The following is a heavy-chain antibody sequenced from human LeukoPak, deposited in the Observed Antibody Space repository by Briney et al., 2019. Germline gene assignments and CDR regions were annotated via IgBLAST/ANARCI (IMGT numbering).Heavy chain of an antibody. CDR3: ARVHPYYDFWSGYSASFDY. D-gene: IGHD3-3*01. Sequence: SETLSLTCAVYGGSFSGYYWSWVRQPPGKGLEWIGEIYHSGSTNYNPSLKSRVTISVDKSKNQFSLKLSSVTAADTAVYYCARVHPYYDFWSGYSASFDYWGQGTLVTVSS. V-gene: IGHV4-34*01. J-gene: IGHJ4*02. CDR2: IYHSGST. CDR1: GGSFSGYY.